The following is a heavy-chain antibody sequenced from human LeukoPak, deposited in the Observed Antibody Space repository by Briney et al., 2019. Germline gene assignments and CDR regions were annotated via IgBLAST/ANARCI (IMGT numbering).Heavy chain of an antibody. Sequence: ASVKISSKAAGYTCISYGMSWVRQAPGQGLEWMGWISGYNGNTNYAQNLQGGVTMTTDTSTTTAYMELRTLRSDDTAVYYCARDLVGLAANGHWLVRWGQGTLVTVSS. D-gene: IGHD6-13*01. J-gene: IGHJ5*02. CDR3: ARDLVGLAANGHWLVR. CDR1: GYTCISYG. V-gene: IGHV1-18*01. CDR2: ISGYNGNT.